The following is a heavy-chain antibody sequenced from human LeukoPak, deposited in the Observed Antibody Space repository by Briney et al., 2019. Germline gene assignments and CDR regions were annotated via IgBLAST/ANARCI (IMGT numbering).Heavy chain of an antibody. V-gene: IGHV3-30*04. J-gene: IGHJ6*03. D-gene: IGHD4-23*01. Sequence: GMSLRLSCAASGFTFRSYPIHWVRQAAGKGLEWVAVVSYDGSNKDYADSVRGRFTISRDNSENTVYLQMNGLRAEDTAVYYCARDLPYGGIYYYYYYMDVWGKGTTVTVSS. CDR1: GFTFRSYP. CDR3: ARDLPYGGIYYYYYYMDV. CDR2: VSYDGSNK.